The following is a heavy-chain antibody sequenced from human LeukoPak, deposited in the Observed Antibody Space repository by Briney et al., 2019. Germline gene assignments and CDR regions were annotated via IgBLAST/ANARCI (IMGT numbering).Heavy chain of an antibody. CDR3: AKDRSYGAVAGTIDY. V-gene: IGHV3-23*01. D-gene: IGHD6-19*01. CDR2: ISGSGLST. J-gene: IGHJ4*02. CDR1: GFTFSTYA. Sequence: SGGSLRLSCAASGFTFSTYAMSWVRQAPGKGLEWVSGISGSGLSTYYADSVKGRFTISRDNSKNMLYLQMNSLRAEDTAVYYCAKDRSYGAVAGTIDYWGQGTLVTVSS.